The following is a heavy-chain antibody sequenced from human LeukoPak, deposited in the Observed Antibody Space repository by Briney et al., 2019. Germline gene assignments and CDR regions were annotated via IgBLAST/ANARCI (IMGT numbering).Heavy chain of an antibody. CDR3: SGDYGSGSYRFDY. J-gene: IGHJ4*02. CDR1: GGSISSYS. CDR2: IYYSGST. D-gene: IGHD3-10*01. Sequence: SETLSLTCTVFGGSISSYSWSWVRQPPGRGLEWIGYIYYSGSTTYNPSLKSRVTISLDTSNNQFSLKLTSVTAADPAVYYCSGDYGSGSYRFDYWGQGTRVTVSS. V-gene: IGHV4-59*12.